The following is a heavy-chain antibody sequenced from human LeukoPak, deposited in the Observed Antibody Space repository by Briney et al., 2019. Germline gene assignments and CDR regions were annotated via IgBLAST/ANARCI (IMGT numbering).Heavy chain of an antibody. CDR1: GFTFSDYY. Sequence: PGGSLRLSCAASGFTFSDYYMSWIRQAPGKGLEWVSYISSSSSYIYYADSVKGRFTISRDNAKNSLYLQMNSLRAEDTAVYYCARAREYGSSPPCFQHWGQGTLVTVSS. D-gene: IGHD6-6*01. CDR3: ARAREYGSSPPCFQH. CDR2: ISSSSSYI. J-gene: IGHJ1*01. V-gene: IGHV3-11*06.